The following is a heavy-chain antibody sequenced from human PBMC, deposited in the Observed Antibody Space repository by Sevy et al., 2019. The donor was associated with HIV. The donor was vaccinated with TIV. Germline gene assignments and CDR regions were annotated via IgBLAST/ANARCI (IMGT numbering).Heavy chain of an antibody. CDR2: ISYDGSNK. J-gene: IGHJ1*01. V-gene: IGHV3-30-3*01. CDR3: ARVDSSGYYYTEYFQH. CDR1: GFTFSSYA. D-gene: IGHD3-22*01. Sequence: GGSLRLSCAASGFTFSSYAMHWVRQAPGKGLEWVAVISYDGSNKYYADSVKGRFTISRDNSKNTLYLQMNSLRAGDTAVYYCARVDSSGYYYTEYFQHWGQGTLVTVSS.